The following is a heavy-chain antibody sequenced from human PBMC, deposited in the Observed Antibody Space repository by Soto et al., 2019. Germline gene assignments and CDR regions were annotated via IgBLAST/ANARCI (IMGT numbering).Heavy chain of an antibody. Sequence: QVQLVESGGGVVQPGRSPRLSCAASGFTFSAYGMHWVRQVPGKGLEWVALTSADGTVKYYPDSVKGRFTISRDNSKNTLSLQMNSLRGEDTAVYYCAKDRGDGSGRGLDFWGQGTLLTVSS. CDR1: GFTFSAYG. V-gene: IGHV3-30*18. CDR3: AKDRGDGSGRGLDF. CDR2: TSADGTVK. J-gene: IGHJ4*02. D-gene: IGHD3-10*01.